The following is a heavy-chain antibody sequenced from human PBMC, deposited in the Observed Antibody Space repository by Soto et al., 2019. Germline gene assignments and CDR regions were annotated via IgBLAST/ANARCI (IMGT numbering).Heavy chain of an antibody. CDR2: ISSSSSTI. CDR3: ARDLGYSGYDLDY. D-gene: IGHD5-12*01. Sequence: EVPLVESGGGLVQPGGSLRLSCAASGFTFSSYSMNWVRQAPGKGLEWVSYISSSSSTIYYADSVKGRFTISRDNAKNSLYLQMNSLRAEDTAVYYCARDLGYSGYDLDYWGQGTLVTVSS. J-gene: IGHJ4*02. V-gene: IGHV3-48*01. CDR1: GFTFSSYS.